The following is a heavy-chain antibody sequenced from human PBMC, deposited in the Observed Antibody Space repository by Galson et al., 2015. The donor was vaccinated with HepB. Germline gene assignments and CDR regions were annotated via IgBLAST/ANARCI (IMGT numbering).Heavy chain of an antibody. CDR2: ISPHNRYT. CDR1: GYTFSSYS. CDR3: ARGALVVAVGATQNNWFDP. Sequence: SVKVSCKASGYTFSSYSIIWVRQAPGQGLEWVGWISPHNRYTNYAQNFQGRVTMTTDTSTTTAYMELRSLRSDDTAVYYCARGALVVAVGATQNNWFDPWGRGTLVTVSS. D-gene: IGHD2-15*01. V-gene: IGHV1-18*01. J-gene: IGHJ5*02.